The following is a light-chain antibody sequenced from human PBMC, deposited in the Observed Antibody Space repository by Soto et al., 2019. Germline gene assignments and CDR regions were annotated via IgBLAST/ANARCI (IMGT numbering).Light chain of an antibody. V-gene: IGKV3-20*01. CDR3: QQYGNSPRT. CDR1: QSVSSGS. CDR2: GAS. J-gene: IGKJ1*01. Sequence: EIVLTQSPGTLSLSPGERATLSCRASQSVSSGSLAWYQQKPGQAPRLLIYGASIRASGIPDRFSGSGSGADFTLTINRREPEDFAVYSCQQYGNSPRTFGQGTKVEIK.